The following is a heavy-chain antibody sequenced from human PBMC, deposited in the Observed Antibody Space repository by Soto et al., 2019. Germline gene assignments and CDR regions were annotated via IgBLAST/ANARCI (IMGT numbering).Heavy chain of an antibody. D-gene: IGHD3-10*01. CDR3: ARGGITMVRGVTTGAFDI. CDR2: INPNSGGT. J-gene: IGHJ3*02. Sequence: QVPLVQSGAEVKKPGASVKVSCKASGYTFTGYYMHWVRQAPGQGLEWMGWINPNSGGTNYAQKFQGWVTMTRDTSISTAYMELSRLRSDDTAVYYCARGGITMVRGVTTGAFDIWGQGTMVTVSS. CDR1: GYTFTGYY. V-gene: IGHV1-2*04.